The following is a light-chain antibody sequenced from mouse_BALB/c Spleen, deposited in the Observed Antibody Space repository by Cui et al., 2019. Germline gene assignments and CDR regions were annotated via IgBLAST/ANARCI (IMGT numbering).Light chain of an antibody. CDR3: LQHWNYPYT. V-gene: IGKV6-14*01. Sequence: DIVMTQSQKFMSTSVGDRVSITCKASQNVRTAVAWYQQKPGQSPKALIYLESNRHTGVPDRFTGSGSGTDFTLTISNVQSEDLADYFCLQHWNYPYTFGGGTKLEIK. J-gene: IGKJ2*01. CDR1: QNVRTA. CDR2: LES.